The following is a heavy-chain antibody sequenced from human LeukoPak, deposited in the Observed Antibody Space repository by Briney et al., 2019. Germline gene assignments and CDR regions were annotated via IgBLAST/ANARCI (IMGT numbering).Heavy chain of an antibody. D-gene: IGHD2-2*01. CDR1: KFSFSGYA. J-gene: IGHJ1*01. Sequence: GGSLRLSCAGSKFSFSGYAMSWVRQAPGKGLEWVAHINGADDWTSYADSVKGRFTISRDNSKSTLYLQMNSLRAEDTAVYYCARDAVRSGGYCSSTSCLSGYFQHWGQGTLVTVSS. CDR2: INGADDWT. V-gene: IGHV3-23*01. CDR3: ARDAVRSGGYCSSTSCLSGYFQH.